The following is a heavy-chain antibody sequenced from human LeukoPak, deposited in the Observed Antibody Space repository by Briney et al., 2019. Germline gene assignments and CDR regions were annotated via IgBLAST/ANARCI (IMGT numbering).Heavy chain of an antibody. D-gene: IGHD2-15*01. CDR2: ISSSSSYI. Sequence: AGGSLRLPCAASGFTFSSYSMNWVRQAPGKGLEWVSSISSSSSYIYYADSVKGRFTISRDNAKNSLYLQMNSLRAEDTAVYYCAREDCSGGSCPLGYWGQGTLVTVSS. J-gene: IGHJ4*02. CDR1: GFTFSSYS. V-gene: IGHV3-21*01. CDR3: AREDCSGGSCPLGY.